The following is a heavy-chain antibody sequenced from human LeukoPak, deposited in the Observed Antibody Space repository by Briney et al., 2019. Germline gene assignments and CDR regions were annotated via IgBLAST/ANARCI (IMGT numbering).Heavy chain of an antibody. CDR1: GFTFSNAW. CDR2: IKSKTDGGTT. V-gene: IGHV3-15*01. Sequence: GRSLRLSCAASGFTFSNAWMSWVRQAPGKGLEWVGRIKSKTDGGTTDYAAPVKGRFTISRDDSKNTLYLQMNSLKTEDTAVYYCTTRVVATITLLDYWGQGTLVTVSS. CDR3: TTRVVATITLLDY. D-gene: IGHD5-12*01. J-gene: IGHJ4*02.